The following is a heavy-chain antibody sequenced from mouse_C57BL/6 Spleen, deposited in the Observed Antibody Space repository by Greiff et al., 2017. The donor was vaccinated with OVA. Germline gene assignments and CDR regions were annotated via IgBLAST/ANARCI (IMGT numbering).Heavy chain of an antibody. D-gene: IGHD2-4*01. J-gene: IGHJ2*01. CDR1: GYTFTSYW. CDR2: IYPSDSET. Sequence: QVQLQQPGAELVRPGSSVKLSCKASGYTFTSYWMDWVKQRPGQGLEWIGNIYPSDSETHYNQKFKDKATLTVDKSSSTAYMQLSSLTSEDSAVYCCARGGYDYVFDYWGQGTTLTVSS. CDR3: ARGGYDYVFDY. V-gene: IGHV1-61*01.